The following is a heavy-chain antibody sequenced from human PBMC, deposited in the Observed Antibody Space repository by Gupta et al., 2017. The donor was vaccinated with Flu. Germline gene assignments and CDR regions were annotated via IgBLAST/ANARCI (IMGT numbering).Heavy chain of an antibody. D-gene: IGHD3-22*01. Sequence: QVQLQESGPGLVKPSQTLSLTCTVSGGSISSGGYYWSWIRPHPGKGLEWIGYIYYSGSTYYNPSLKSRVTISVDTSKNQFSLKLSSVNAAETAVDYCARGGRYYYDSSGYSFVFDYWGQGTLVTVSS. CDR1: GGSISSGGYY. V-gene: IGHV4-31*03. CDR2: IYYSGST. J-gene: IGHJ4*02. CDR3: ARGGRYYYDSSGYSFVFDY.